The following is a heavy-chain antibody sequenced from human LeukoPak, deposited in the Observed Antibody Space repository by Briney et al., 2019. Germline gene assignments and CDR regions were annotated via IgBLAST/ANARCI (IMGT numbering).Heavy chain of an antibody. CDR1: GFTFSSYA. V-gene: IGHV3-23*01. Sequence: AGGSLRLSCAASGFTFSSYAMSWVRQAPGKGLEWVSAISGSGGSTYYADSVKGRFTISRDNSKNTLYLQMNSLKTEDTAVYYCTTGLAVPAAPIPYYYYYMDVWGKGTTVTISS. J-gene: IGHJ6*03. D-gene: IGHD2-2*01. CDR3: TTGLAVPAAPIPYYYYYMDV. CDR2: ISGSGGST.